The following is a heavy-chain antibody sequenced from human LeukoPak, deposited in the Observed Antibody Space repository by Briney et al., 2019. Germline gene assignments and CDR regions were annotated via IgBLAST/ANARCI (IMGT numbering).Heavy chain of an antibody. D-gene: IGHD3-22*01. CDR1: GGSISSRSYY. Sequence: SETLSLTCTVSGGSISSRSYYWGWIRQPPGQGLEWIGSIYYSGGTYYNPSLKSRVTISVDTSKNQFSLKLSSVTAADTAVYYCASLSSGYTFDYWGQGTLVTVSS. V-gene: IGHV4-39*01. J-gene: IGHJ4*02. CDR2: IYYSGGT. CDR3: ASLSSGYTFDY.